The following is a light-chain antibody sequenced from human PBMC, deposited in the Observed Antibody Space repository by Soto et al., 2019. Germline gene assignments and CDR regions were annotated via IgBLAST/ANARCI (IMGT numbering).Light chain of an antibody. V-gene: IGLV1-40*01. CDR3: QSYDSSLSGSSV. CDR2: GNS. Sequence: QSVLTQPPSVSGAPGQRVAISCTGSSSNIGAGYDVHWYQQLPGTAPKLLIYGNSNRPSGVPDRFSGSKSGTSASLAITGLQAEHEADYYCQSYDSSLSGSSVFGTGTKVTVL. J-gene: IGLJ1*01. CDR1: SSNIGAGYD.